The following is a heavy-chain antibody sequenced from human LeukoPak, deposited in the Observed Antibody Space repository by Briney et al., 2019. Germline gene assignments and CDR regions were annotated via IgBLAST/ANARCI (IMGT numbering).Heavy chain of an antibody. D-gene: IGHD6-19*01. CDR3: ARGRTGWYFDY. V-gene: IGHV4-34*01. CDR2: INHSGST. Sequence: SETLSLTCAVYGGSFSGYYWSWIRQPPGKGLEWIGEINHSGSTNYNPSLKSRVTISVDTSKNQFSLKLSPVTAADTAVYYCARGRTGWYFDYWGQGTLVTVSS. CDR1: GGSFSGYY. J-gene: IGHJ4*02.